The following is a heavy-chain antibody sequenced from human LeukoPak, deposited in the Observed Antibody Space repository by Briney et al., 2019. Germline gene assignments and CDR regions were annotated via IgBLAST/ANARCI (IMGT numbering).Heavy chain of an antibody. V-gene: IGHV1-46*04. D-gene: IGHD2-15*01. CDR3: ARGSGGLYYYYGMDV. J-gene: IGHJ6*02. CDR2: INPSDGRT. CDR1: GYTFISYY. Sequence: ASVKVSCKASGYTFISYYIHWMRQAPGQGPEWMGVINPSDGRTRYAQKLQGRVTMTRDTSISTAYMELSRLRSDDTAVYYCARGSGGLYYYYGMDVWGQGTTVTVSS.